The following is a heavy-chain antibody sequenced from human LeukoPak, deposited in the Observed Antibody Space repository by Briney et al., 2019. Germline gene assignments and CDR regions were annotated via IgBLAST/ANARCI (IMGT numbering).Heavy chain of an antibody. D-gene: IGHD3-22*01. CDR3: ARGYYDSSGYSGKDY. J-gene: IGHJ4*02. Sequence: GGSLRLSCAASGFTVSSNYMSWVRQAPGKGLEWVSVIYSGGSTYYADSVKGRFTISRHNSKTTLYLQMNSLRAEDTAVYYCARGYYDSSGYSGKDYWGQGTLVTVSS. CDR1: GFTVSSNY. CDR2: IYSGGST. V-gene: IGHV3-53*04.